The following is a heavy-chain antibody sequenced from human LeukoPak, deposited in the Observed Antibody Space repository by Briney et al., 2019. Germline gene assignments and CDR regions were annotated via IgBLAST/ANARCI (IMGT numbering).Heavy chain of an antibody. J-gene: IGHJ3*01. CDR1: GGPISSGGYS. CDR2: IFQSGSP. D-gene: IGHD1-26*01. V-gene: IGHV4-30-2*01. Sequence: PSETLSLTCAVSGGPISSGGYSWAWLRQPPGKGLEWIGYIFQSGSPSYNPSLRSRVTISVDTSRNQFSLKLNSATAADTAMYYCARDRAGLGLLDFWGPGTMVTVSS. CDR3: ARDRAGLGLLDF.